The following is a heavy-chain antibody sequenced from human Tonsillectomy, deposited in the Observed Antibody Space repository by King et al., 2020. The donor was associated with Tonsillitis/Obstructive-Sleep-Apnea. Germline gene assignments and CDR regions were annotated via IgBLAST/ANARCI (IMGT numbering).Heavy chain of an antibody. CDR2: ISSSSSYI. Sequence: QLVQSGGGLVKPGGSLRLSCAASGFTFSSYSMNWVRQAPGKGLEWVSSISSSSSYIYYADSVKGRFTISREKAKNSLYLQKNSLRAEETAVYYCARDFRAYCGGDCYSLDYWGQGTLVTVSS. V-gene: IGHV3-21*01. CDR3: ARDFRAYCGGDCYSLDY. D-gene: IGHD2-21*01. J-gene: IGHJ4*02. CDR1: GFTFSSYS.